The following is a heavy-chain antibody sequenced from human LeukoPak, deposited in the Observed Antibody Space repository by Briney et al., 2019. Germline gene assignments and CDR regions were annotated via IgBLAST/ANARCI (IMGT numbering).Heavy chain of an antibody. CDR2: INPNSGGT. D-gene: IGHD1-26*01. J-gene: IGHJ4*02. V-gene: IGHV1-2*06. Sequence: ASVKVSCKASGYTFTGYYMHWVRQAPGQGLEWMGRINPNSGGTNYAQKFQGRVTMTRDTSISTAYMELSRLRSDDTAVYYCARGFDSGSYYAYFDYWGQGTLVTVSS. CDR1: GYTFTGYY. CDR3: ARGFDSGSYYAYFDY.